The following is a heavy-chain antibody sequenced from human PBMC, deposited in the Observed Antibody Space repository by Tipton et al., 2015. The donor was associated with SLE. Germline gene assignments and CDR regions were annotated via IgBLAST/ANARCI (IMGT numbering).Heavy chain of an antibody. J-gene: IGHJ6*03. CDR1: GGSITSSSYF. D-gene: IGHD3-3*01. CDR3: ARVLGVVKSYYMDV. V-gene: IGHV4-39*07. Sequence: GLVKPSETLSLTCTVSGGSITSSSYFWGWIRQSPGKGLEWIGNINTGGGTYRNPSLMSRVTISVDTSKTQFSLIVTSVTAADTAVYYCARVLGVVKSYYMDVWGKGTTVTVSS. CDR2: INTGGGT.